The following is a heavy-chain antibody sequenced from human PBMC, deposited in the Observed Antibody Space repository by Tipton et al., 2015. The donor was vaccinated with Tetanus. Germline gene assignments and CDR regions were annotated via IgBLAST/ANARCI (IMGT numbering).Heavy chain of an antibody. CDR3: ARDRRDFAYDSRGFYSPLYYFDN. CDR1: GDSMTDFY. J-gene: IGHJ4*02. D-gene: IGHD3-22*01. V-gene: IGHV4-59*12. Sequence: TLSLTCNVSGDSMTDFYWSWIRQPPGKGLEWIAYIFYSGRTQYNPSLKSRVTISVDTAKNQFSLNLTSVTAADAAVYFCARDRRDFAYDSRGFYSPLYYFDNWGQGLRVTVSS. CDR2: IFYSGRT.